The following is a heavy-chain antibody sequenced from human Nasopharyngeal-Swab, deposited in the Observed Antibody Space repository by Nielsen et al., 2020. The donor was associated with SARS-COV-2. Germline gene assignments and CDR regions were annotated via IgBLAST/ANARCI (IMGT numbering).Heavy chain of an antibody. CDR3: AKDQGGSYFY. CDR1: GFTFSSYG. V-gene: IGHV3-30*18. CDR2: ISYDGSNK. D-gene: IGHD1-26*01. Sequence: GGALRLSCAASGFTFSSYGMHWVRQAPGKGLEWVAVISYDGSNKYYADSVKGRFTISRDNSKNTLYLQMNSLRAEDTAVYYCAKDQGGSYFYWGQGTLVTVSS. J-gene: IGHJ4*02.